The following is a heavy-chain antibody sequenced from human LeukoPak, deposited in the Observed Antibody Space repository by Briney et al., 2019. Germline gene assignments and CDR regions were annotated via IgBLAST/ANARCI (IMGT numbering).Heavy chain of an antibody. Sequence: EPSETLSLTCAVSGSYITSDYFWGWIRQPPGKGLEWIATIYYSWGTYFNPSLKSRVSISLDASKNQFSLKLTSLTAADTAIYYCARNVPAGFFDFWGQGTLVTVSS. D-gene: IGHD3-10*01. CDR2: IYYSWGT. V-gene: IGHV4-38-2*01. CDR1: GSYITSDYF. J-gene: IGHJ4*02. CDR3: ARNVPAGFFDF.